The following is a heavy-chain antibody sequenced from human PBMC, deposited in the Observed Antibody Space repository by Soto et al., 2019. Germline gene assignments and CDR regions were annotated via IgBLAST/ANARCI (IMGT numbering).Heavy chain of an antibody. CDR2: IIPIFGTA. V-gene: IGHV1-69*01. J-gene: IGHJ1*01. CDR3: AAYYDSSGYYSWVAEYFQP. D-gene: IGHD3-22*01. Sequence: QVQLVQSGAEVKKPGSSVKVSCKASGGTFSSYAISWVRQAPGQGLEWMGGIIPIFGTANYAQKFQGRVTITADESTSTAYMELSSLRSEDTAVYYCAAYYDSSGYYSWVAEYFQPWGQCTLVTVSS. CDR1: GGTFSSYA.